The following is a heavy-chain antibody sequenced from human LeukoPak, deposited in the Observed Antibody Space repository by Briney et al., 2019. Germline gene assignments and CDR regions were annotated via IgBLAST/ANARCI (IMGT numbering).Heavy chain of an antibody. Sequence: GGSLRLSCAASGFSFNNYAMSWVRQPLGKGLEWVSGISANSGYTNHAVSVKGRFTISRDNSKNTLYLQMNSLRAEDTAVYYCARLAVGGWDVRHWGQGTLITVSS. J-gene: IGHJ4*02. D-gene: IGHD6-19*01. V-gene: IGHV3-23*01. CDR3: ARLAVGGWDVRH. CDR1: GFSFNNYA. CDR2: ISANSGYT.